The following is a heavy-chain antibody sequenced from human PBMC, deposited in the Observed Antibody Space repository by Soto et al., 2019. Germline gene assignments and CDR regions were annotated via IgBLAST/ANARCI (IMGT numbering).Heavy chain of an antibody. CDR3: AKDFIAARPYYYYGMDV. Sequence: SLRLSCAASGFTFDDYTMHWVRQAPGKGLEWVSLISWDGGSTYYADSVKGRFTISRDNSKNSLYLQMNSLRTEDTALYYCAKDFIAARPYYYYGMDVWGQGTTVTVSS. CDR2: ISWDGGST. CDR1: GFTFDDYT. V-gene: IGHV3-43*01. J-gene: IGHJ6*02. D-gene: IGHD6-6*01.